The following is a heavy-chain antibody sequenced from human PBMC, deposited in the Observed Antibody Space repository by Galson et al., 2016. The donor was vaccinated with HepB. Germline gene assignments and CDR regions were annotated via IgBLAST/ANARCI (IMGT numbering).Heavy chain of an antibody. J-gene: IGHJ4*02. Sequence: SLRLSCAASGFTFSIQAMSWVRQAPGKGLEWVSLIGGTSGRTYYADSVKGRFTISRDHSKNTLYLQMNSLRAEDTAVYYCARRGVWDVHYFDYWGQGTLVTVSS. D-gene: IGHD3-16*01. CDR2: IGGTSGRT. CDR3: ARRGVWDVHYFDY. CDR1: GFTFSIQA. V-gene: IGHV3-23*01.